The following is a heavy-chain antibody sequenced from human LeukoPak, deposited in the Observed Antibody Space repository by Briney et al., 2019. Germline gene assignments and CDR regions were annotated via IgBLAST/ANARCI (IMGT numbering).Heavy chain of an antibody. CDR1: GFTVSSNY. CDR2: IYSSGST. J-gene: IGHJ4*02. Sequence: GGSLRLSCAASGFTVSSNYMSWVRQAPGKGLEWVSVIYSSGSTYYADSVKGRFTISRDISKNTLDLQMNILRVEDTAVYYCAREQWLDYWGQGTLVTVSS. D-gene: IGHD6-19*01. V-gene: IGHV3-66*01. CDR3: AREQWLDY.